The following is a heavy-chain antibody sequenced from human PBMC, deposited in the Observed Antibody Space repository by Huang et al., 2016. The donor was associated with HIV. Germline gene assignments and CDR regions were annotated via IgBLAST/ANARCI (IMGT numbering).Heavy chain of an antibody. CDR2: ISGSGGST. CDR3: VKGVRLSYYYYGVDV. CDR1: GFTFSNYA. D-gene: IGHD2-21*01. Sequence: EVQLLESGGDLVQPGESLRLSCAASGFTFSNYAMSWVRQAPGKGLEWVSAISGSGGSTYSADSVKGRFTISRDNSKNTLYLQMNSLRAEDTAVYYCVKGVRLSYYYYGVDVWGKGPRSPSPQ. V-gene: IGHV3-23*01. J-gene: IGHJ6*01.